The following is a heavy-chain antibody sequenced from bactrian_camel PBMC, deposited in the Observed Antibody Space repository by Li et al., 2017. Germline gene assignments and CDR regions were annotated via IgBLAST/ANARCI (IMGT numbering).Heavy chain of an antibody. V-gene: IGHV3S53*01. CDR2: IDSDGIA. J-gene: IGHJ4*01. D-gene: IGHD3*01. Sequence: QVQLVESGGGSVQAGGSLRLSCVASRSLYSGACVGWLRQAPGKEREGVAAIDSDGIASYADSVKGRFTIAKDNAKNTLYLQMNSLKPEDTAMYYCAADRSRMTTMQTLGFTPRYWGQGTQVTVS. CDR1: RSLYSGAC. CDR3: AADRSRMTTMQTLGFTPRY.